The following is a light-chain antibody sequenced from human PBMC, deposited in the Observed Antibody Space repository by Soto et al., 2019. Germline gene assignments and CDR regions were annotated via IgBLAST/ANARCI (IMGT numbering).Light chain of an antibody. CDR1: QSVSSN. Sequence: EIVMTQSPATLSVSPGERATLSCRASQSVSSNLAWYQQTPCQAPRLLIYGASTRATGIPARFSGSGSGTEFPLTINSLQSEDFAVYYCQQYNTWPRTFGQGTKVEI. CDR2: GAS. V-gene: IGKV3-15*01. J-gene: IGKJ1*01. CDR3: QQYNTWPRT.